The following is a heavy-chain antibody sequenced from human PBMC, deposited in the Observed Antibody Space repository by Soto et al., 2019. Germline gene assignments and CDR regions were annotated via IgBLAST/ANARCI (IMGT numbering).Heavy chain of an antibody. CDR3: ARGDTFPPFDY. Sequence: ASVKVSCKASGYTFNSYGMHWMRQAPGQRLEWMGWINAGNGNTKYSEKLQGRVSITRDTSAITVYMELSSLRSEDTAVYYCARGDTFPPFDYWGQGTLVTVSS. CDR1: GYTFNSYG. D-gene: IGHD3-16*01. J-gene: IGHJ4*02. CDR2: INAGNGNT. V-gene: IGHV1-3*01.